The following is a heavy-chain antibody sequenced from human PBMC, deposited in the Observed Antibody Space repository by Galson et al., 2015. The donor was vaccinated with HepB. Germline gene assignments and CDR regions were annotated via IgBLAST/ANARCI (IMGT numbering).Heavy chain of an antibody. CDR3: ARDPARSIVVVVAATGLGDYVPQSYYYGMDV. CDR1: GYTFTSYG. V-gene: IGHV1-18*04. D-gene: IGHD2-15*01. CDR2: ISAYYGNT. Sequence: PVKVSCKASGYTFTSYGISWVRQAPGQGLEWMGWISAYYGNTNYAQKLQGRVTMTTDTSTSTAYMELRSLRSDDTAVCYCARDPARSIVVVVAATGLGDYVPQSYYYGMDVWGQGTTVTVSS. J-gene: IGHJ6*02.